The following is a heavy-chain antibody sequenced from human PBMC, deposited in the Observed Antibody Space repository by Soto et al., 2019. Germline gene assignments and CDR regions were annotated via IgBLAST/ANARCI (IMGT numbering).Heavy chain of an antibody. CDR1: GFTFSSYA. CDR3: ARVGLRYYYGMDV. J-gene: IGHJ6*02. D-gene: IGHD4-17*01. V-gene: IGHV3-30-3*01. Sequence: PGGSLRLSCAASGFTFSSYAMHWVRQAPGKGLEWVAVISYDGSNKYYADSVKGRFTISRDNSKNTPYLQMNSLRAEDTAVYYCARVGLRYYYGMDVWGQGTTVTVSS. CDR2: ISYDGSNK.